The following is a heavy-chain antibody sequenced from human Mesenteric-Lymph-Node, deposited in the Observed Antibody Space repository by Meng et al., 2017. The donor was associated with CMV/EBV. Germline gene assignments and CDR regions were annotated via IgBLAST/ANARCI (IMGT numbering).Heavy chain of an antibody. Sequence: SGYHFSGYYVYWVRQASGRRLEWMGRINPCSGATDYEKNFQSRITITRDTSITTAYMEVSRLTSDDTALYYCARSGGYSGYDYWGQGTLVTVSS. CDR2: INPCSGAT. J-gene: IGHJ4*02. D-gene: IGHD5-12*01. V-gene: IGHV1-2*06. CDR3: ARSGGYSGYDY. CDR1: GYHFSGYY.